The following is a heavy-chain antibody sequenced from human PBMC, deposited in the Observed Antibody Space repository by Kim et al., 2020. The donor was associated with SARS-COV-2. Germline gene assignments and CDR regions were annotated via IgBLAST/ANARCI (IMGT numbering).Heavy chain of an antibody. CDR3: ARFPQDLLWFGELLYPTAFDI. CDR2: MNPNSGNT. CDR1: GDTFISYD. V-gene: IGHV1-8*01. Sequence: ASVKVSCKASGDTFISYDINWVRQATGQGLEWMGWMNPNSGNTGYAQKFQGRVTMTRNTSISTAYMELSSLRSEDTAVYYCARFPQDLLWFGELLYPTAFDIWGQGTRVTVPS. D-gene: IGHD3-10*01. J-gene: IGHJ3*02.